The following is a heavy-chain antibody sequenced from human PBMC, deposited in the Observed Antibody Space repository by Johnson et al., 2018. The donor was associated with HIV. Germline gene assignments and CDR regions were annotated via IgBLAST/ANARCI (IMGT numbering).Heavy chain of an antibody. V-gene: IGHV3-66*01. CDR3: AKGLRPYGSGPSDAFDI. CDR2: IYSGGKT. Sequence: VQLVESGGDLVQPGGSLRLSCAASGFTVGSNYMSWVRQAPGKGLEWVSVIYSGGKTYYADSVKGRFTISRDNSKNTLYLQMNSLRAEDTAVYYCAKGLRPYGSGPSDAFDIWGQGTMVTVSS. J-gene: IGHJ3*02. CDR1: GFTVGSNY. D-gene: IGHD3-10*01.